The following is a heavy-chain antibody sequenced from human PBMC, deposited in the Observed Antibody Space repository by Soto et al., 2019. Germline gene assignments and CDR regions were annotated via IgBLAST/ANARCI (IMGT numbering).Heavy chain of an antibody. V-gene: IGHV3-13*01. CDR1: GFTFSSYD. CDR3: ARDIRNTIFGGGMDV. J-gene: IGHJ6*02. D-gene: IGHD3-3*01. Sequence: PGGSLRLSCAASGFTFSSYDMHWVRQATGKGLEWVSAIGTAGDTYYPGSVKGRFTISRENAKNSLYLQMSSLRAEDTAVYYCARDIRNTIFGGGMDVWGQGTTVTVSS. CDR2: IGTAGDT.